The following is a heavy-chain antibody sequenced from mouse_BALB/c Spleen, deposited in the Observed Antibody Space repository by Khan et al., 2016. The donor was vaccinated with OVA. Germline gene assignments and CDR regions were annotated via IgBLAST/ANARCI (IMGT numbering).Heavy chain of an antibody. Sequence: EVQRVESGGGLVQPGGSLKLSCAASGFTFSSYGMSWVRQPPDKRLELVATINSNGGSPYYPDSVKGRFTISRDNAKNTLYLQMISLKSEDTAMDYCARMARTINWGQGTTLTVSS. CDR1: GFTFSSYG. J-gene: IGHJ2*01. CDR2: INSNGGSP. CDR3: ARMARTIN. V-gene: IGHV5-6-3*01.